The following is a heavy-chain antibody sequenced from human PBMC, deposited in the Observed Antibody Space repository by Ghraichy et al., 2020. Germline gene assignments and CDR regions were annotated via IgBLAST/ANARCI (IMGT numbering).Heavy chain of an antibody. CDR1: GFTFSDHY. CDR2: ISSGSSYT. CDR3: ATNIQYCSSISCYFDY. V-gene: IGHV3-11*06. J-gene: IGHJ4*02. D-gene: IGHD2-2*01. Sequence: GGSLRLSCAASGFTFSDHYMSWIRQAPGKGLEWVSYISSGSSYTNYTDSVKGRFTISRDNAKNSLYLQMNSLRAEDTAVYYCATNIQYCSSISCYFDYWGQGTLVTVSS.